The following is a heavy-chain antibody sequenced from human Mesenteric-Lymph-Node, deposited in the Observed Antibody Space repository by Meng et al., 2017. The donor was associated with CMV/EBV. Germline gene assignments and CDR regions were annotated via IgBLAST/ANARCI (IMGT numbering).Heavy chain of an antibody. V-gene: IGHV1-8*02. J-gene: IGHJ5*02. CDR1: GYSFTNFD. D-gene: IGHD6-13*01. CDR2: MHPQSGNT. CDR3: VRRSPGSPHLVDP. Sequence: ASVKVSCKASGYSFTNFDINWVRQAAGQGLEWMGWMHPQSGNTGYAEKFQGRVTMTRNTSINTAYMELSSLRSEDTAVYYCVRRSPGSPHLVDPWGQGTLVTVSS.